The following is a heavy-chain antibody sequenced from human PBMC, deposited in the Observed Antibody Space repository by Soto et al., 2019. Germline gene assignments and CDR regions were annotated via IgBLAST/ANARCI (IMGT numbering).Heavy chain of an antibody. CDR2: IKSKTDGGKT. CDR3: TTDPVLYQLLN. V-gene: IGHV3-15*01. Sequence: GGSLRLSCAASGFTFSNAWMSWVRQAPGKGLEWVGRIKSKTDGGKTDYAAPVKGRFTISRDDSKNTLYLQMNSLKTEDTAVYYCTTDPVLYQLLNWGQGTLVTVSS. J-gene: IGHJ4*02. D-gene: IGHD2-2*01. CDR1: GFTFSNAW.